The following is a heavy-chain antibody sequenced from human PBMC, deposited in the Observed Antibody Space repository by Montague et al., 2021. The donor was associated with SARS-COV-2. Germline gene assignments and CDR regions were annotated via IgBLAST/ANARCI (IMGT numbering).Heavy chain of an antibody. V-gene: IGHV4-59*11. CDR1: GGSISTHY. Sequence: SETLSFTCTASGGSISTHYWSWIRQPPGKGLEWIGYIYNNGSTNYNPSLTSRVTISVDTSKNQFSLKLRSVTAADTAVYYCAGDFDLWGRGTLVTVSS. J-gene: IGHJ2*01. CDR2: IYNNGST. CDR3: AGDFDL.